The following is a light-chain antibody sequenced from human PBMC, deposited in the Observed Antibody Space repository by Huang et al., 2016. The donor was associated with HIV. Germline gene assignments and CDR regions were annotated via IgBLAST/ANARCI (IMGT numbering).Light chain of an antibody. CDR3: QQYDSLYT. CDR1: QDIRSY. J-gene: IGKJ2*01. Sequence: IQMTQSPAYLSAYVGDRVTISCQANQDIRSYLNWYQQKSGKAPRLLIYGASNLQAGVPSRFSGNGSGTDFTITISSLQSEDIATYYCQQYDSLYTFGQGTRLEIK. CDR2: GAS. V-gene: IGKV1-33*01.